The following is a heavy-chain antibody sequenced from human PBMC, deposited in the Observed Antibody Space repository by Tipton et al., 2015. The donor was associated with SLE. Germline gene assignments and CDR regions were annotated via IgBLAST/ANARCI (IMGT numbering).Heavy chain of an antibody. V-gene: IGHV4-4*02. D-gene: IGHD2-15*01. CDR2: IYHSGST. Sequence: TLSLTCAVFGGSISRNNWWSWVRQPPGKGLEWIGEIYHSGSTNYNPSLKSRVTISVDTSKNQFSLKLRSVTAADTAVYYCARDRGGSEYYYGMDVWGQGTTVTVSS. CDR1: GGSISRNNW. J-gene: IGHJ6*02. CDR3: ARDRGGSEYYYGMDV.